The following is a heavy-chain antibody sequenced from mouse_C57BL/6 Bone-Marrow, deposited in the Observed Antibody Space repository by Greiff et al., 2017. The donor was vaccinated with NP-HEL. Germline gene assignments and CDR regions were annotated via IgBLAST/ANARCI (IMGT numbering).Heavy chain of an antibody. Sequence: QVQLQQSGAELARPGASVKMSCKASGYTFTSYTMHWVKQRPGQGLEWIGYINPSSGYTKYNQKFKDKATLTADKSSSTAYMQLSSLTSEDSAVYYCAREGITTVVATRGIAYWGQGTLVTVSA. CDR1: GYTFTSYT. CDR2: INPSSGYT. CDR3: AREGITTVVATRGIAY. J-gene: IGHJ3*01. V-gene: IGHV1-4*01. D-gene: IGHD1-1*01.